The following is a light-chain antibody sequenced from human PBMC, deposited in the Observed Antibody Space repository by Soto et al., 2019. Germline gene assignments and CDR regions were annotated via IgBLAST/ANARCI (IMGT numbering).Light chain of an antibody. J-gene: IGKJ1*01. CDR2: DAS. CDR1: QSVSSGY. CDR3: QQYGGSPRT. Sequence: EIVLTQSPGTLSLSPGERGTLSCRASQSVSSGYLAWYQQKPGQAPRLLIYDASSRATGIPDRFSGSRSGTDFTLTISRLEPEDFAVYYCQQYGGSPRTFGQGTKVDIK. V-gene: IGKV3-20*01.